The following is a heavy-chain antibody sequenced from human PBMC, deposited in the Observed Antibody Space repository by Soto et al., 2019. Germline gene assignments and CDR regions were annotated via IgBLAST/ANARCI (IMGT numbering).Heavy chain of an antibody. J-gene: IGHJ6*02. V-gene: IGHV3-73*01. CDR3: TRSITMIVDKPYYYYYGMDV. Sequence: GGSLRLSCAASGFTFSGSAMHWVRQASGKGLEWVGRIRSKANSYATAFAASVKGGFTISRDDSKNTAYLQMNSLKTEDTAVYYCTRSITMIVDKPYYYYYGMDVWGQGTTVTVSS. CDR2: IRSKANSYAT. CDR1: GFTFSGSA. D-gene: IGHD3-22*01.